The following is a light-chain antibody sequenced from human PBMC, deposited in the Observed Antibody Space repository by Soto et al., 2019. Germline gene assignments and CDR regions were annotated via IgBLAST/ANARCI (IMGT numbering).Light chain of an antibody. CDR3: SSYTSSSTLAV. Sequence: QSALTQPPSVSGSPGQSVTISCTGTSSDVGSYNRVSWYQQPPGTAPKLMIYEVSNRPSGVPDRFSGSKSGNTASLTISGLQAEDEADYYCSSYTSSSTLAVLGTGTKVTV. V-gene: IGLV2-18*02. J-gene: IGLJ1*01. CDR1: SSDVGSYNR. CDR2: EVS.